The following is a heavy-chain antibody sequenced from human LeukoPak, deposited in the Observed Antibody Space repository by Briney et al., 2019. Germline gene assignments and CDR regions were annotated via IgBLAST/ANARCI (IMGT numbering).Heavy chain of an antibody. Sequence: GGSLRLSCAASGFTVSSNYMSWVRQAPGKGLEWVSVIYSGGSTYYADSVKGRFTTSRDNSKNTLYLQMNSLRAEDTAVYYCARDSVGATFRVGSYYYMDVWGKGTTVTVSS. J-gene: IGHJ6*03. V-gene: IGHV3-66*02. CDR1: GFTVSSNY. D-gene: IGHD1-26*01. CDR3: ARDSVGATFRVGSYYYMDV. CDR2: IYSGGST.